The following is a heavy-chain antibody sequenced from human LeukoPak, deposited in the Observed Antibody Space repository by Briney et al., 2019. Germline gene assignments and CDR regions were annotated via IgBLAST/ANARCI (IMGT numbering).Heavy chain of an antibody. CDR1: GFTFSSTG. CDR3: ARGADGVSSNSRGWFDP. CDR2: ISTSSSYI. V-gene: IGHV3-21*01. D-gene: IGHD2-15*01. Sequence: PGKSLRLSCTASGFTFSSTGMHWVRQAPGKGLEWVSSISTSSSYIYYADSVKGRFTISRDNARNSLYLQMSTLRAEDTAVYSCARGADGVSSNSRGWFDPWGQGTLVTVSS. J-gene: IGHJ5*02.